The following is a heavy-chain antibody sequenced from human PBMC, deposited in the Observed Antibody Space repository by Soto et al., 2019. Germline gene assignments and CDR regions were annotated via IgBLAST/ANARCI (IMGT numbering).Heavy chain of an antibody. CDR2: IYHSGST. J-gene: IGHJ4*02. CDR3: ARDWVLDY. CDR1: GYSISSGYY. Sequence: SETLSLTCAVSGYSISSGYYWGWIRQPPGKGLEWIGSIYHSGSTYYNPSLKSRVTISVDTSKNQFSLKLSSVTAADTAVYYCARDWVLDYWGQGTLVTVSS. D-gene: IGHD3-16*01. V-gene: IGHV4-38-2*02.